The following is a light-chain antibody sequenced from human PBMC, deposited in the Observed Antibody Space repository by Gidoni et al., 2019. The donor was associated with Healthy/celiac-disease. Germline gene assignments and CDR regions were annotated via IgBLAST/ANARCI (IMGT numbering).Light chain of an antibody. Sequence: QSALTQPPSASGSPGQSVTISCTGTSSDVGGYNYVPWYQQHPGKAPKLMIYEVSTRPSGVPVRFSGSKSGNTASLTVSGLQAEDEADYYCSSYAGSNNLVFGGGTKLNVL. CDR3: SSYAGSNNLV. J-gene: IGLJ2*01. CDR2: EVS. V-gene: IGLV2-8*01. CDR1: SSDVGGYNY.